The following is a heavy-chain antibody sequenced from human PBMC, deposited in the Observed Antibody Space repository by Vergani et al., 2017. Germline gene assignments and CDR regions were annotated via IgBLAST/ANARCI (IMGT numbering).Heavy chain of an antibody. CDR3: ARPLRSIAAAGTLDC. CDR2: IIPIFGTA. CDR1: GGTFSSYA. J-gene: IGHJ4*02. Sequence: QVQLVQSGAEVKKPGSSVKVSCKASGGTFSSYAISWVRQAPGQGLEWMGRIIPIFGTANYAQKFQGRVTITADESTSTSYMELRSLRAEDTAVYYCARPLRSIAAAGTLDCWGQRTLVTVSS. D-gene: IGHD6-13*01. V-gene: IGHV1-69*13.